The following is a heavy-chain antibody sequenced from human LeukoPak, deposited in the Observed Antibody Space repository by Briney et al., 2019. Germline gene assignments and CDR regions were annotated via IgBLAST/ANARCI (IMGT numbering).Heavy chain of an antibody. Sequence: SETLSLTCTVSGGSISSSSYYWGWLRQPPGKGLEWIGSIYYSGSTYYNPSLKSRVTISVDTPKNQFSLKLSSVTAADTAVYYCARARLGYCSSTSCRISHPFDYWGQGTLVTVSS. J-gene: IGHJ4*02. D-gene: IGHD2-2*01. CDR1: GGSISSSSYY. CDR3: ARARLGYCSSTSCRISHPFDY. V-gene: IGHV4-39*01. CDR2: IYYSGST.